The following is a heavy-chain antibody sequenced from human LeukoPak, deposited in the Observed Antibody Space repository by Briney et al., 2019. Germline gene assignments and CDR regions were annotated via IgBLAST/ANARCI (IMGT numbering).Heavy chain of an antibody. J-gene: IGHJ4*02. CDR1: GYTFTGYY. CDR3: ARVNDITVVAAAAPHYEY. Sequence: GASVKVSCKASGYTFTGYYMHWVRQAPGQGLEWVGWIGAYKGVTDYAQKFQGRVAMTTDTSTSTVYMELMSLTFEDTAVYYCARVNDITVVAAAAPHYEYWGQGTLVTVSS. V-gene: IGHV1-18*04. D-gene: IGHD2-15*01. CDR2: IGAYKGVT.